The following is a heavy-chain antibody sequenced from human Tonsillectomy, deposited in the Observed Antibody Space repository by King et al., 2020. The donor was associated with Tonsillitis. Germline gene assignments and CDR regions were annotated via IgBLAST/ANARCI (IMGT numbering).Heavy chain of an antibody. V-gene: IGHV3-74*01. D-gene: IGHD3-10*01. Sequence: DVQLVESGGGLVQPGGSLRLSCAASGFTFSSYWMHWVRQAPGKGLVWVSRINSDGSSTSYADSVKGRFTISRDNAKNTLYLQMNSLRAEDTAVYYCARDRDAYYYGSGSYYKSDDAFDIWGQGTMVTVSS. CDR2: INSDGSST. CDR3: ARDRDAYYYGSGSYYKSDDAFDI. CDR1: GFTFSSYW. J-gene: IGHJ3*02.